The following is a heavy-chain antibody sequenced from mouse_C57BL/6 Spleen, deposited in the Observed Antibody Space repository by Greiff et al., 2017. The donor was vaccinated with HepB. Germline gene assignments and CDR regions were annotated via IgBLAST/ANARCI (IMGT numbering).Heavy chain of an antibody. D-gene: IGHD2-4*01. CDR3: APMINYAMDY. CDR2: INPSTGGT. V-gene: IGHV1-42*01. J-gene: IGHJ4*01. Sequence: EVMLVESGPELVKPGASVKISCKASGYSFTGYYMNWVKQSPEKSLEWIGEINPSTGGTTYNQKFKAKATLTVDKSSSTAYMQLKSLTSEDSAVYYCAPMINYAMDYWGQGTSVIVSS. CDR1: GYSFTGYY.